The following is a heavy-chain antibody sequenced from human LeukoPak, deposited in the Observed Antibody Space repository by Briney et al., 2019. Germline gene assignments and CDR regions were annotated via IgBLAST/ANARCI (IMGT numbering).Heavy chain of an antibody. V-gene: IGHV4-59*02. CDR1: GGSVSPYY. Sequence: PSETLSLTCSVSGGSVSPYYWSWVRQAPGKGLEWIGHVFHSGSTNYNPSLKGRVTISVHTSNNQFSLTLNSVTAADTAVYYCARGTCSGGSCLDTWGQGTPVSVSS. D-gene: IGHD2-15*01. J-gene: IGHJ5*02. CDR2: VFHSGST. CDR3: ARGTCSGGSCLDT.